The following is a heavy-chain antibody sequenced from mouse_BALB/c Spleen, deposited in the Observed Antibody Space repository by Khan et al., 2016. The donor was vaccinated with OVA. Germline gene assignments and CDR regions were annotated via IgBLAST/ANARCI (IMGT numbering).Heavy chain of an antibody. J-gene: IGHJ4*01. Sequence: VQLKESGPGLVAPSQSLYITCTISGFSLTNYGIHWVRQPPGKGLEWLVLMWSDGSTTYNSALKYRLTISKDNSTSHAFLKMNSLLTDDTAMYFCARQPCYHYNVMDYWGQGTSVTVSS. CDR1: GFSLTNYG. V-gene: IGHV2-6-1*01. CDR2: MWSDGST. CDR3: ARQPCYHYNVMDY.